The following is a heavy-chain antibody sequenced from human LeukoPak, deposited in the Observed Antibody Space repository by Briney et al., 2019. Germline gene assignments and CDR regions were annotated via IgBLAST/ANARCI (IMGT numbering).Heavy chain of an antibody. Sequence: PSETLSLTCTVSGGSISSSSYYWGWIRQPPGKGLEWIGSIYYSGSTYYNPSLKSRVTISVDTSKNQFSLKLSSVTAADTAAYYCASHDTYYYDSSSPFFDYWGQGTLVTVSS. J-gene: IGHJ4*02. D-gene: IGHD3-22*01. V-gene: IGHV4-39*01. CDR1: GGSISSSSYY. CDR2: IYYSGST. CDR3: ASHDTYYYDSSSPFFDY.